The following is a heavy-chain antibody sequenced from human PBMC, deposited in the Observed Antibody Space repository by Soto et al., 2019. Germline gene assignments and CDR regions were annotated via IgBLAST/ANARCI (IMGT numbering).Heavy chain of an antibody. CDR3: AHRGYMYGNWDHGYFDY. V-gene: IGHV2-5*02. CDR2: IYWDDDK. CDR1: GFSLTTSGVG. D-gene: IGHD5-18*01. J-gene: IGHJ4*02. Sequence: QITLKESGPTRVRPTQTLALTCTFSGFSLTTSGVGVGWIRKTPGKALEWLAVIYWDDDKRYSPSLKSRLTITKDTAQNQVVLTMADMDPVETATYFCAHRGYMYGNWDHGYFDYWGQGTLVTVSS.